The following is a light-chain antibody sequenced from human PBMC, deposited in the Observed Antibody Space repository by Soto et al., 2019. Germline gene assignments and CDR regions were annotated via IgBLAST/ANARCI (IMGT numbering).Light chain of an antibody. V-gene: IGLV2-14*01. CDR3: SSYTSSGTGGYI. CDR1: SSDVGGYKY. J-gene: IGLJ1*01. Sequence: QSVLTQPASVSGSPGQSITISCTGTSSDVGGYKYVSWYQQHPGKAPKLMIYEVSNRPSGVSNRFSGSKSGNTASLTISGLQAEDEADYYCSSYTSSGTGGYIFGTGTKVTVL. CDR2: EVS.